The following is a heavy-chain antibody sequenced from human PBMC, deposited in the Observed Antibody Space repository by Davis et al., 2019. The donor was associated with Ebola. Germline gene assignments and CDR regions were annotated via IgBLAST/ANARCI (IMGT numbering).Heavy chain of an antibody. CDR1: GGSFSGYY. CDR3: ARVSSGCSSTSCYYYYYYGMDV. D-gene: IGHD2-2*01. Sequence: GSLRLSCAVYGGSFSGYYWSWIRQPPGKGLEWIGEINHSGSTNYNPSLKSRVTISVDTSKNQFSLKLSSVTAADTAVYYCARVSSGCSSTSCYYYYYYGMDVWGQGTTVTVSS. J-gene: IGHJ6*02. V-gene: IGHV4-34*01. CDR2: INHSGST.